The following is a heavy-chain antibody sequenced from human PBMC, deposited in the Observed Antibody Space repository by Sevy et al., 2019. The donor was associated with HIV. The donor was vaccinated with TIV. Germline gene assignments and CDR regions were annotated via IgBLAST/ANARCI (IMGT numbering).Heavy chain of an antibody. CDR3: ARERKMYDSSGYYFHFDY. CDR1: GFTFSKYG. CDR2: ISRSSSTI. J-gene: IGHJ4*02. V-gene: IGHV3-48*02. Sequence: GGSLRLSCAASGFTFSKYGMHWVRQAPGKGLEWVSYISRSSSTIYYADSVKGRFTISRDNAKNSLYLQMNSLRDEDTAVYYCARERKMYDSSGYYFHFDYWGQGTLVTVSS. D-gene: IGHD3-22*01.